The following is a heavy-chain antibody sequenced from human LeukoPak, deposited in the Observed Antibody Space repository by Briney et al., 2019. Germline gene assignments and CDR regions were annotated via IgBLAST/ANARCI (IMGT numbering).Heavy chain of an antibody. CDR1: GIVFSRTA. D-gene: IGHD6-19*01. CDR2: ISGGGERT. J-gene: IGHJ5*02. Sequence: GGSLRLSCTASGIVFSRTAMNWARQSPGRGLEWLSAISGGGERTFYADSVKGRFTIPRDNSKNMVYLQMNSLRADDTAIYYCGKDGGQYSSGPEFDPRGQGALVTVSS. V-gene: IGHV3-23*01. CDR3: GKDGGQYSSGPEFDP.